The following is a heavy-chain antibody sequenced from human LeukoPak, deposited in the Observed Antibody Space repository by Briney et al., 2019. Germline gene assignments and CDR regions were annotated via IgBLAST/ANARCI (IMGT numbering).Heavy chain of an antibody. CDR3: ARDRYSSGWYLFDY. CDR1: GYTFTSYY. D-gene: IGHD6-19*01. CDR2: INPSGGGT. V-gene: IGHV1-46*01. J-gene: IGHJ4*02. Sequence: ASVKVSCKASGYTFTSYYIHWVRQAPGQGLEWMGIINPSGGGTGYAQKFQGRVTMTRDTSTSTVYMGLSSLRFEDTAVDYWARDRYSSGWYLFDYWGQGTLVTVSS.